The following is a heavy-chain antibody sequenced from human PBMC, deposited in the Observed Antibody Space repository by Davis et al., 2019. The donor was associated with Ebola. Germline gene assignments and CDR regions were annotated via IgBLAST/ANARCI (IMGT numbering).Heavy chain of an antibody. V-gene: IGHV1-2*02. CDR3: ARGDERDDAFDI. D-gene: IGHD6-25*01. Sequence: APVKVSCKASGYTFTGHYIHWVRQAPGQGLEWMGWINPNNGGTNYAQKFQGRVTMTRDTSISTAYMEMSRLRSDDTAVYYCARGDERDDAFDIWGQGTMVTVSS. CDR2: INPNNGGT. CDR1: GYTFTGHY. J-gene: IGHJ3*02.